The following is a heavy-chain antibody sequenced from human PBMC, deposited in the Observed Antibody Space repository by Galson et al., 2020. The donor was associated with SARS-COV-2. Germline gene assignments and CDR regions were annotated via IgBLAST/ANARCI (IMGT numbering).Heavy chain of an antibody. D-gene: IGHD3-10*01. J-gene: IGHJ5*02. CDR1: GGSISSSSYY. CDR2: IYYSGST. CDR3: ARLYYGSGSYYNRGFDP. Sequence: SQTLSLTCTVSGGSISSSSYYWGWIRQPPGKGLEWIGIIYYSGSTYSNPSLKSRVTISVDTSKNQFSLKLSSVTAADTAVYYCARLYYGSGSYYNRGFDPWGQGPLVTVSS. V-gene: IGHV4-39*01.